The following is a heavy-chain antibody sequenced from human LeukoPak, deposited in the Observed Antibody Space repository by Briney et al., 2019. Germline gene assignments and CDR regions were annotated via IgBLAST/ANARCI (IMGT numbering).Heavy chain of an antibody. V-gene: IGHV1-18*01. CDR3: ARGYSRKRYSRVYYYYMDV. CDR1: GYTFTSYG. Sequence: ASVKVSCKASGYTFTSYGISWVRQAPGQGLEWMGWISAYNGNTNYAQKLQGRVTMTTDTSTSTAYMELRSLRSDDTAVYYCARGYSRKRYSRVYYYYMDVWGKGTTVTVSS. D-gene: IGHD6-13*01. CDR2: ISAYNGNT. J-gene: IGHJ6*03.